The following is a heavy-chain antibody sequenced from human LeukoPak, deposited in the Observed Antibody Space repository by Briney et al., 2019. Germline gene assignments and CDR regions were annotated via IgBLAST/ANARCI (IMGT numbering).Heavy chain of an antibody. CDR1: GGTFSSYA. V-gene: IGHV1-69*13. CDR3: ARGTTVVTPSYFQH. Sequence: SVKVSCKASGGTFSSYAISWVRQAPGQGLEWMGGIIPIFGTANYAQKFQGRVTITADESTSTAYMELSSLRSEDTAVYYCARGTTVVTPSYFQHWGQGTLVTVSS. J-gene: IGHJ1*01. D-gene: IGHD4-23*01. CDR2: IIPIFGTA.